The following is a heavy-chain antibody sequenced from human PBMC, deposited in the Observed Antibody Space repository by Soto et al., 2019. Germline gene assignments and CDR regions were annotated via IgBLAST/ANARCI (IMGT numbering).Heavy chain of an antibody. CDR1: GGTFSTYT. V-gene: IGHV1-69*08. Sequence: QVQLVQSGAVVKKPGSSVKVSCKASGGTFSTYTITWVRQAPGQGLEWMGRIIPIIGIINYAQKFQGRVTISADKFTGTAYMELTGLRFDDTAVYYCAGDPDSHYNDSHASSYPWGQGTLVTVSS. CDR3: AGDPDSHYNDSHASSYP. CDR2: IIPIIGII. D-gene: IGHD4-4*01. J-gene: IGHJ5*02.